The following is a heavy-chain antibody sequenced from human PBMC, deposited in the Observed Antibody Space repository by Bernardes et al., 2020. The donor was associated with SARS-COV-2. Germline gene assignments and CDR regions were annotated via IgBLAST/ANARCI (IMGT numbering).Heavy chain of an antibody. V-gene: IGHV3-74*01. CDR3: ARGYCSGGSCYGFLFDP. D-gene: IGHD2-15*01. CDR2: VSTDGRTT. J-gene: IGHJ5*02. Sequence: GGSLRLSCAASGFTFSSYWMHWVRQVPGKGLVWVSRVSTDGRTTNYADSVKGRFTISRDNAKNTVYLQMNSLSGEDTALYYCARGYCSGGSCYGFLFDPWGQGTLVTVSS. CDR1: GFTFSSYW.